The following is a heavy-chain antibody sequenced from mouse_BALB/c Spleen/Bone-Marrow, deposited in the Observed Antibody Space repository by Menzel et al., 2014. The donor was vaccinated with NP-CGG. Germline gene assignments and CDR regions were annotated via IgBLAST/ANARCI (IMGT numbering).Heavy chain of an antibody. D-gene: IGHD2-4*01. CDR1: GFTFSDYY. CDR2: ISNGGGST. J-gene: IGHJ3*01. V-gene: IGHV5-12*02. CDR3: ARHNYDETWFAY. Sequence: EVKLLESGGGLVQPGGSLKLSCATSGFTFSDYYMYWVRQTPEKRLEWVAYISNGGGSTYHPDTVKGRFTISRDNAKNTLYLQVSRLKSEDTAMYYCARHNYDETWFAYWGQGTLVTGSA.